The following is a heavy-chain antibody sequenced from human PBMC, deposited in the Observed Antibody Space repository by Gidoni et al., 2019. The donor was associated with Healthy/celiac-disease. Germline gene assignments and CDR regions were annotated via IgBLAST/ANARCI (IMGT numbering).Heavy chain of an antibody. CDR3: ARGHRGYSYYVFDY. CDR2: SNHSGCT. J-gene: IGHJ4*02. Sequence: QVQLQQWGAGMLTLKEPQSLTCDVYDGCFSGYYWSWIRQPPGKGLEGIGESNHSGCTNYNPSLKRRVTISVDTSKNHFSLKLSSVTAAVTAVYYCARGHRGYSYYVFDYWCQGTLFTVSS. CDR1: DGCFSGYY. V-gene: IGHV4-34*01. D-gene: IGHD5-18*01.